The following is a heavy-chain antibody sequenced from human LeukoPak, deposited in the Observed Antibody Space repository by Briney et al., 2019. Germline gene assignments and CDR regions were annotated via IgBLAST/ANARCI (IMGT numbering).Heavy chain of an antibody. CDR3: AKDLRPFDY. V-gene: IGHV3-23*01. Sequence: DSVKGRFTVSRDNSKNTLYLQMNSLRAEDTAVYYCAKDLRPFDYWGQGTLVTVSS. D-gene: IGHD4-17*01. J-gene: IGHJ4*02.